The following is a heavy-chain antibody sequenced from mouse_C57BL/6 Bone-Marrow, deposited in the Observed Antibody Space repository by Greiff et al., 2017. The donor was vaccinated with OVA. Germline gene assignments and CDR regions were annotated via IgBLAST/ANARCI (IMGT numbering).Heavy chain of an antibody. J-gene: IGHJ1*03. Sequence: VESGGGLVQPGGSLTLSCAASGFTFSDYYMYWVRQTPEKRLEWVAYISNGGGSIYYPDTVKGRFNISRDNANNTLYLPTSRLKTEHTAMYYGASVWDVGWYFGVWGTGTTVTVSS. CDR2: ISNGGGSI. V-gene: IGHV5-12*01. CDR3: ASVWDVGWYFGV. CDR1: GFTFSDYY. D-gene: IGHD4-1*01.